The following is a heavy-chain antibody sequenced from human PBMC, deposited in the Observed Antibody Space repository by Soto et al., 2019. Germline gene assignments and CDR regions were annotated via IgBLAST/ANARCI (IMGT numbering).Heavy chain of an antibody. CDR1: GFTFSNYW. Sequence: EVQLVESGGGLVQPGGSLRLSCAASGFTFSNYWMSWVRQAPGKGLEWVANMKQDGSEQYYVDSVKGRFTISRDNAKNPLYLQMSRLRAEDAGVYYCARDKFGFMGATEYYCDYWGQGTLVTVSS. CDR2: MKQDGSEQ. J-gene: IGHJ4*02. D-gene: IGHD3-16*01. CDR3: ARDKFGFMGATEYYCDY. V-gene: IGHV3-7*01.